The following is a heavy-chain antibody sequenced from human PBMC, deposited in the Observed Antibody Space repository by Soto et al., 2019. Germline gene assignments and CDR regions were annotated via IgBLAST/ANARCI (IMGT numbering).Heavy chain of an antibody. CDR1: GGTFSDLA. J-gene: IGHJ4*02. D-gene: IGHD5-12*01. CDR3: ASERVAEMATGGYFDN. CDR2: IIPLFGTP. V-gene: IGHV1-69*01. Sequence: QVYLVQSGAEVKKPGSSVKVSCKTSGGTFSDLAFSWVRQAPRQGLEWVGGIIPLFGTPNYAREFQGRVSISADDSSNTVYMELRSLRSEDTAVYYCASERVAEMATGGYFDNWGQGTLVTVSS.